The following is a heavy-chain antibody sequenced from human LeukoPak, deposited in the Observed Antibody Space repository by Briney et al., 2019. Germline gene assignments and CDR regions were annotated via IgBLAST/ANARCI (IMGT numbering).Heavy chain of an antibody. CDR2: IDSKTGNP. Sequence: ASVKVSCKASGYDFTKYAVQWVRQAPGQRLEWMGWIDSKTGNPTYAQGFTGRFVFSLDTSVTTADLQISSLKAEDTAVYYCARDVGYYDSSGYYLGWFDPWGQGTLVTVSS. J-gene: IGHJ5*02. V-gene: IGHV7-4-1*02. CDR3: ARDVGYYDSSGYYLGWFDP. D-gene: IGHD3-22*01. CDR1: GYDFTKYA.